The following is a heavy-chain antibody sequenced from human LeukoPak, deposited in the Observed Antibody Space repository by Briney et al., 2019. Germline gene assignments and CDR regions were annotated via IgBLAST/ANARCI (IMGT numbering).Heavy chain of an antibody. CDR1: GGSISSGGYY. V-gene: IGHV4-31*03. CDR3: ARVYPVGAYIDY. Sequence: PSETLSLTCTVSGGSISSGGYYWSWIRQHPGKGLEWIGYIYYSGSTYYNPSLKSRVTISVDTSKNQFSLKLSSVTAADTAVYYCARVYPVGAYIDYWGQGTLVTVSS. CDR2: IYYSGST. D-gene: IGHD1-26*01. J-gene: IGHJ4*02.